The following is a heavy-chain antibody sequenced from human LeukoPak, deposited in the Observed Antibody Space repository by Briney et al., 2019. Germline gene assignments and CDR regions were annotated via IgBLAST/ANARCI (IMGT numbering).Heavy chain of an antibody. J-gene: IGHJ4*02. V-gene: IGHV3-53*01. CDR3: ETLHDYGGY. Sequence: SGGSLRLSWAASGFTVSSNYMSWVRQAPGKGLEWVSVIYSGGSTYYADSVKGRFTISRDNSKNTLYLQMNSLGAEDTAVYYCETLHDYGGYWGQGTLVTVSS. CDR2: IYSGGST. CDR1: GFTVSSNY. D-gene: IGHD5-24*01.